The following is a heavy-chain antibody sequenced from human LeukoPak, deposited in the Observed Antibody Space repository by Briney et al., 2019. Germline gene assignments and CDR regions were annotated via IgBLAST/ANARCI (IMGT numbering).Heavy chain of an antibody. J-gene: IGHJ3*02. Sequence: PGGSLRLSCAASGFTFISYGMSWVRQAPGKGLEWVSAISGSGGSTYYADSVKGRFTISRDNSKNTLYLQMNSLRAEDTAVYYCAKVFIAAAGTGAFDIWGQGTMVTVSS. CDR1: GFTFISYG. CDR3: AKVFIAAAGTGAFDI. D-gene: IGHD6-13*01. CDR2: ISGSGGST. V-gene: IGHV3-23*01.